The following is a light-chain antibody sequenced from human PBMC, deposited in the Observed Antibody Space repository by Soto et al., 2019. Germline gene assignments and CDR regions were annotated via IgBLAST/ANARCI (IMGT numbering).Light chain of an antibody. V-gene: IGLV1-44*01. CDR1: DSNIGDNA. Sequence: QSALTQPPSASGTPGQRVSISCSGSDSNIGDNAVNWFQQLPGTAPKLLIHSNRQRPSGVPDRFSGSRSGSSASLAITGLQAEDEADYYCQSYDSSLTGSVFGTGTKVTVL. CDR3: QSYDSSLTGSV. CDR2: SNR. J-gene: IGLJ1*01.